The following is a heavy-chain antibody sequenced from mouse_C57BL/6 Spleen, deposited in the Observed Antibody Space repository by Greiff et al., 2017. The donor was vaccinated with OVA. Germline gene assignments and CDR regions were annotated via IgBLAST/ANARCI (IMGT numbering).Heavy chain of an antibody. V-gene: IGHV1-82*01. Sequence: QVQLQQSGPELVKPGASVKISCKASGYAFTSSWMNWVKQRPGKGLEWIGRIYPGDGDTNYNGKFKGKATMTADKSSSTAYMQLSSRTSEDSAVYVCARKGDYLNYFDYWGQGTTLTVSS. CDR2: IYPGDGDT. CDR1: GYAFTSSW. CDR3: ARKGDYLNYFDY. J-gene: IGHJ2*01. D-gene: IGHD2-4*01.